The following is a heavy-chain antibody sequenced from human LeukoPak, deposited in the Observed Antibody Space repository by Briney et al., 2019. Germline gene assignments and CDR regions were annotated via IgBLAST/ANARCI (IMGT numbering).Heavy chain of an antibody. Sequence: GGSLRLSCAASGFTFSSYWMSWVRQAPGKGLEWVASIKQDGSEKYYVDSVKGRFTISRDNAKNSLYLQMNSLRAEDTAVYYCARDRAGKVVVPAAISWYFDYWGQGTLVTVSS. CDR3: ARDRAGKVVVPAAISWYFDY. V-gene: IGHV3-7*01. J-gene: IGHJ4*02. CDR2: IKQDGSEK. CDR1: GFTFSSYW. D-gene: IGHD2-2*01.